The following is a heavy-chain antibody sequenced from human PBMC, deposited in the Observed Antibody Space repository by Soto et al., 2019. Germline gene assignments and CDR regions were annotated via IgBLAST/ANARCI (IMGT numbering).Heavy chain of an antibody. CDR2: IGESGGST. CDR3: AKHFDSGCPDY. J-gene: IGHJ4*02. CDR1: GFTFSSDA. Sequence: EVQLLESGGGLVQPGGSLRLSCAASGFTFSSDALSWVRQAPGKGLEWVSIIGESGGSTFYADSVKGRCTISRDNSKNTLYLQMNNLRAEDTAVYYCAKHFDSGCPDYWGQGTLVTVSS. V-gene: IGHV3-23*01. D-gene: IGHD6-19*01.